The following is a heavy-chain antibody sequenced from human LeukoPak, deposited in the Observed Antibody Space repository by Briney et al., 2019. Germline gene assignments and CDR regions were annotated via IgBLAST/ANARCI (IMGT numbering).Heavy chain of an antibody. V-gene: IGHV4-4*09. CDR2: IYTSGST. Sequence: SETLSLTCTVSGSISGYYWSWIRQPPGKGLEWIGYIYTSGSTNYNPSLESRVTISVDTSKNQLSLKLSSVTAADTAVYYCARDGTSGDYWGQGTLVTVSS. D-gene: IGHD2-2*01. J-gene: IGHJ4*02. CDR3: ARDGTSGDY. CDR1: GSISGYY.